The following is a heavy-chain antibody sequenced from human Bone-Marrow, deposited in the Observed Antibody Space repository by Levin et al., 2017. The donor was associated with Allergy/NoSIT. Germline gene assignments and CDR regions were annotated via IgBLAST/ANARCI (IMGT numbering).Heavy chain of an antibody. V-gene: IGHV1-46*01. D-gene: IGHD3-10*01. J-gene: IGHJ5*02. CDR1: GYTFTSYY. CDR2: INPSGGST. Sequence: GESLKISCKASGYTFTSYYMHWVRQAPGQGLEWMGIINPSGGSTSYAQTFQGRVTMTRDTSTSTVYMELSSLRSEDTAVYYCARSAVGVDTMVQGVIISWFDPWGQGTLVTVSS. CDR3: ARSAVGVDTMVQGVIISWFDP.